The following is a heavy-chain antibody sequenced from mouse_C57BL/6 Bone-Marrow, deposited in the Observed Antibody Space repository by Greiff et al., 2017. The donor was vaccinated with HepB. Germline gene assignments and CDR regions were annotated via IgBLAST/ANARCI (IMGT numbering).Heavy chain of an antibody. CDR2: IHPNSGST. CDR3: ARGWLLPYYAMDY. Sequence: QVQLKQSGAELVKPGASVKLSCKASGYTFTSYWMHWVKQRPGQGLEWIGMIHPNSGSTNYNEKFQSKATLTVDKSSSTAYMQLSSLTSEDSAVYYCARGWLLPYYAMDYWGQGTSVTVSS. CDR1: GYTFTSYW. V-gene: IGHV1-64*01. D-gene: IGHD2-3*01. J-gene: IGHJ4*01.